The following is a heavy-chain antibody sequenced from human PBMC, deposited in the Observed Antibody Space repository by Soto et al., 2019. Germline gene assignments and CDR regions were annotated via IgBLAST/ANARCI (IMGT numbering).Heavy chain of an antibody. V-gene: IGHV1-46*01. J-gene: IGHJ4*02. CDR2: INPSGGST. D-gene: IGHD6-6*01. CDR1: GYTFTSYY. Sequence: GASVKVSCKASGYTFTSYYMRWVRQAPGQGLEWMGIINPSGGSTNYAQKFQGRVTMTRDTSTSTVYMELSSLRSEDTAVYYCARESDSSSSGGIFGYCGQGPLVTVYS. CDR3: ARESDSSSSGGIFGY.